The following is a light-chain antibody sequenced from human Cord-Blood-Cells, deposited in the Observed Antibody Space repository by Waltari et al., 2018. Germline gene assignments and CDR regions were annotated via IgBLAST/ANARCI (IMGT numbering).Light chain of an antibody. CDR1: QSISSY. Sequence: DIQMTQYQSSLSASVGDRVTITCRASQSISSYLNWYQQKPGKATKLLIYAASSLQSGAPSRFSGSGSGTDFTLTISSKQPEDFATYYCQQSYSTPYTFGQGTKLEIK. J-gene: IGKJ2*01. V-gene: IGKV1-39*01. CDR3: QQSYSTPYT. CDR2: AAS.